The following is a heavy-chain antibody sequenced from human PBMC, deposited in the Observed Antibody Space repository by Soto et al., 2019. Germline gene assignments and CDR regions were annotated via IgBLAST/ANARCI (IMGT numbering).Heavy chain of an antibody. D-gene: IGHD3-16*02. Sequence: SVKVSFQASGCTFSSHGISWVRQAPGQGLAWLGGIIPMFGTATSTQNFQGRLTITADESTSTAYMELSSLTSEDTAVYFCARSVGVTTLSCLDYWGQGTLVTVSS. CDR1: GCTFSSHG. CDR3: ARSVGVTTLSCLDY. J-gene: IGHJ4*02. CDR2: IIPMFGTA. V-gene: IGHV1-69*13.